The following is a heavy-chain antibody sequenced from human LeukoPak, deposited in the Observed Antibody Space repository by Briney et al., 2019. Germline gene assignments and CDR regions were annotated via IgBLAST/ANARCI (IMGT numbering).Heavy chain of an antibody. CDR1: GGSISSYY. J-gene: IGHJ4*02. Sequence: PSETLSLTCTVSGGSISSYYWSWIRQPPGKGLEWIGYIYSSGSTNYNPSLKSRITISVDTSKNQFSLKLSSVTAADTAVYYCARDLGGYSYGPTFDYWGQGTLVTVSS. CDR2: IYSSGST. CDR3: ARDLGGYSYGPTFDY. D-gene: IGHD5-18*01. V-gene: IGHV4-59*01.